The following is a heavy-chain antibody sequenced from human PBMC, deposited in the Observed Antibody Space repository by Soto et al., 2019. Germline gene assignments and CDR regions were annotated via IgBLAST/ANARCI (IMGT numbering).Heavy chain of an antibody. J-gene: IGHJ6*03. Sequence: GGSLRLSCAASGFTFSSYAMSWVRQAPGKGLEWVSAISGSGGSTYYADSVKGRFTISRDNSKNTLYLQMNSLRAEDTAVYYCAKDNGDYGPLNYYYYYYYMAVWGKGTTVTVSS. CDR2: ISGSGGST. CDR3: AKDNGDYGPLNYYYYYYYMAV. CDR1: GFTFSSYA. V-gene: IGHV3-23*01. D-gene: IGHD4-17*01.